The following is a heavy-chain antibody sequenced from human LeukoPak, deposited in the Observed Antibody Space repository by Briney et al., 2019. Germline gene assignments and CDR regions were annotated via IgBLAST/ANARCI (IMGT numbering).Heavy chain of an antibody. CDR2: IKGDGSEK. Sequence: GGSLRLSCAASGFTFSDFWMNWVRQAPGKGLEWVANIKGDGSEKYYVDSVKGRFTISRDNAKNPLYLQMNSLRVEDTAIYYCRPGHYGDYLRGQGTLVTVSS. CDR1: GFTFSDFW. CDR3: RPGHYGDYL. J-gene: IGHJ4*02. V-gene: IGHV3-7*01. D-gene: IGHD4-17*01.